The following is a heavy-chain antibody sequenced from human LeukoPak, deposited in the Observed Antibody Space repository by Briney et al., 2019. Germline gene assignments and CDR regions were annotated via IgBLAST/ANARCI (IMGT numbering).Heavy chain of an antibody. D-gene: IGHD6-19*01. CDR2: ISCNSGSI. CDR1: GFTFANYA. CDR3: GKDISAALAVDGTGWLGAFDI. Sequence: SLRLSCAASGFTFANYAMHWVRQAPGKRLEWVSGISCNSGSISYAHYLKGRFTISRDNAKNSLYLQMNRLRAEETALYYCGKDISAALAVDGTGWLGAFDIWGQGTMVTVSS. J-gene: IGHJ3*02. V-gene: IGHV3-9*01.